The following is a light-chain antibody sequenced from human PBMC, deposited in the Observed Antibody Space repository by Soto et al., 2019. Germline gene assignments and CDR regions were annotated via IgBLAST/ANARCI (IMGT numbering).Light chain of an antibody. V-gene: IGKV1-5*01. CDR3: QQYSSYSLT. J-gene: IGKJ4*01. CDR1: QSISSR. CDR2: DAS. Sequence: DIQMTQSPSTLSASVGDRVTITCRASQSISSRLAWYQQKPGKAPKSLIYDASNLESGVPSRFSGSGSGTEFTLTISSLQPDDFATYYCQQYSSYSLTFGGGTKVEIK.